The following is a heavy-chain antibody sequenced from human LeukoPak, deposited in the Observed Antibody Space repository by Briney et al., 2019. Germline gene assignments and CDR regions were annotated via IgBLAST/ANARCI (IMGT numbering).Heavy chain of an antibody. V-gene: IGHV3-23*01. CDR1: GFTFSSYA. CDR2: ISGSGGST. Sequence: GGSLRLSCSASGFTFSSYAMSWVRQAPGKGLEWVSAISGSGGSTYYADSVKGRFTISRDNSKNTLYLQMNSLRAEDTAVYYCAKDLDIVVVPAANDYWGQGTLVTVSS. CDR3: AKDLDIVVVPAANDY. J-gene: IGHJ4*02. D-gene: IGHD2-2*01.